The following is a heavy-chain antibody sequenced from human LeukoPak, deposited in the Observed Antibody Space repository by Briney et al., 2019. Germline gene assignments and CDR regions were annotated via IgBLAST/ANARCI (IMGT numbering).Heavy chain of an antibody. J-gene: IGHJ4*02. CDR3: ARDYVWGSSESDY. V-gene: IGHV3-11*01. D-gene: IGHD7-27*01. CDR1: GLTFSDYY. Sequence: GGSLRLSCAASGLTFSDYYKSWIRQAPGKGLEWVSYISSSGSTIYYADSVKGRFTISRDNAKNSLYLQMNSLRAEDTAVYYCARDYVWGSSESDYWGQGTLVTVSS. CDR2: ISSSGSTI.